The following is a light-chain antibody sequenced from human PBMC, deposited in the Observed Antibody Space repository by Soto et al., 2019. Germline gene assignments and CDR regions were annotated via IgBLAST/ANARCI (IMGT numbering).Light chain of an antibody. CDR2: EVS. CDR3: CSYAGSSTFFHV. Sequence: QSVLTQPASVSGSPGQSITISCTGTSSDVGSYNLVSWYQQHPGKAPKLMIYEVSKRPSGVSNRFSGSKSGNTASLTISGLQAEDVADYYCCSYAGSSTFFHVSVPGSMVT. J-gene: IGLJ1*01. V-gene: IGLV2-23*02. CDR1: SSDVGSYNL.